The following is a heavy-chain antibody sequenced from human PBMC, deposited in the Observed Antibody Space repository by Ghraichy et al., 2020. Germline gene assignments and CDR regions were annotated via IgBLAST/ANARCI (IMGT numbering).Heavy chain of an antibody. Sequence: SETLSLTCAVYGGSFSGYYWSWIRQPPGKGLEWIGEINHSGSTNYNPSLKSRVTISVDTSKNQFSLKLSSVTAADTAVYYCARHDGSWYGFSSYYFDYWGQGTLVTVSS. J-gene: IGHJ4*02. CDR3: ARHDGSWYGFSSYYFDY. D-gene: IGHD6-13*01. CDR1: GGSFSGYY. V-gene: IGHV4-34*01. CDR2: INHSGST.